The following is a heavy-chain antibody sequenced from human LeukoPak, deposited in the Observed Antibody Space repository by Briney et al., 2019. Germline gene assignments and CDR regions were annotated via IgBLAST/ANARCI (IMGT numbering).Heavy chain of an antibody. D-gene: IGHD2-2*01. Sequence: SETLSLTCAVYGGSFSGYYWSWIRQPPGKGLEWIGEINHSGTTNYNPSLKSRVTISVDTSKNQFSLKLNSVTAADTAVYYCARRRGCSSTGCYEDYYYYYYMDVWGKGTTVTVSS. CDR3: ARRRGCSSTGCYEDYYYYYYMDV. CDR2: INHSGTT. J-gene: IGHJ6*03. V-gene: IGHV4-34*01. CDR1: GGSFSGYY.